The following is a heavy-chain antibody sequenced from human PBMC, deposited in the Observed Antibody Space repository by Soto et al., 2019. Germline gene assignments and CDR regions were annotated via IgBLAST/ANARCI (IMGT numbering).Heavy chain of an antibody. CDR2: IYHVGST. D-gene: IGHD3-10*01. J-gene: IGHJ5*02. CDR3: AREGNWFDP. V-gene: IGHV4-30-2*01. CDR1: GASVTSGGYS. Sequence: SETLSLTCAVSGASVTSGGYSWAWLRQPPGGGLEWIGYIYHVGSTYYNPSLKSRASMSINTSENHFSLELNSVTAADTAIYYCAREGNWFDPWGPGTLVTVSS.